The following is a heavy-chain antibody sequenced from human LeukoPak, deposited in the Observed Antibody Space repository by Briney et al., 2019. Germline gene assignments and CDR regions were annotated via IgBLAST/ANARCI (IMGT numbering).Heavy chain of an antibody. V-gene: IGHV1-58*02. CDR1: GFTFTSSA. CDR3: ATPLLYSSSWELVY. D-gene: IGHD6-13*01. Sequence: ASVKVSCKASGFTFTSSAMQWVRQARGQRLEWIGWIVVGSGNTNYAQKFQERVTITRDMSTSTAYMELSSLRSEDTAVYYCATPLLYSSSWELVYWGQGTLVTVSS. J-gene: IGHJ4*02. CDR2: IVVGSGNT.